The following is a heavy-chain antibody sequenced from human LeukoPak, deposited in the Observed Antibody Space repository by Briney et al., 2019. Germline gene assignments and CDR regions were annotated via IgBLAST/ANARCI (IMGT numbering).Heavy chain of an antibody. D-gene: IGHD6-19*01. J-gene: IGHJ3*02. CDR2: ISSSSTYI. V-gene: IGHV3-21*01. Sequence: GGSLRLSCAVSGFTFSSYRMNWVRQAPGRGLEWVSSISSSSTYIYYADSVKGRFTISRDNAKNSLYLQMNSLRAEDTAVYYCARDSSGHDDAFDIWGQGTMVTVSS. CDR3: ARDSSGHDDAFDI. CDR1: GFTFSSYR.